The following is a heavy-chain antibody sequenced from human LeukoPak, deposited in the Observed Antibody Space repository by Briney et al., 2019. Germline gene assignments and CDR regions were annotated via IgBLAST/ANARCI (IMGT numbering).Heavy chain of an antibody. CDR3: ARGGHSSFDY. CDR2: ITSDGSNI. CDR1: GFTFSNFW. V-gene: IGHV3-74*01. J-gene: IGHJ4*02. Sequence: GGSLRLSCAASGFTFSNFWLHWVREAPGKGLEWVSRITSDGSNINYADSVQGRFTISRDNAKNTLYLQMNSLRAEDTAVYYCARGGHSSFDYWGQGALVTVSS. D-gene: IGHD3-16*01.